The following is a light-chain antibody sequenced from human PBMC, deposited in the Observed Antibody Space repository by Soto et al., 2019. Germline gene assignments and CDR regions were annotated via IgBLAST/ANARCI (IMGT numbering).Light chain of an antibody. V-gene: IGLV2-23*01. CDR3: CSYAGRSTWDVV. CDR1: SSDVGGSGL. CDR2: EGF. J-gene: IGLJ2*01. Sequence: QSVLTQPASVSGSPGQSITISCTGTSSDVGGSGLVSWYQFHPGKAPKLLIFEGFKRPSGVSNRFSGSKSGSTASLTISGLQAEDEADYYCCSYAGRSTWDVVFGGRTKLTVL.